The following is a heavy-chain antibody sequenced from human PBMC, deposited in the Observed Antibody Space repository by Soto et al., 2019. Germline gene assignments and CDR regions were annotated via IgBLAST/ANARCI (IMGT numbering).Heavy chain of an antibody. CDR3: AKAEYYYYGMDV. Sequence: GGSLRLSCAASGFTFDDYTMHWVRQAPGKGLEWVSLISWDGGSTYYADSVKGRFTISRDNSKNSLYLQMNSLRTEDTALYYCAKAEYYYYGMDVWGQGTTVTVSS. V-gene: IGHV3-43*01. CDR1: GFTFDDYT. CDR2: ISWDGGST. J-gene: IGHJ6*02.